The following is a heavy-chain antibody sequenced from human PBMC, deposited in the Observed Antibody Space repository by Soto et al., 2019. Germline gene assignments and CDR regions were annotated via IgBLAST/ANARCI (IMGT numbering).Heavy chain of an antibody. CDR2: IYPGDSDT. D-gene: IGHD3-22*01. Sequence: GASLKISCQGSGYSFTSYWIGWVRQMPGKGLEWMGIIYPGDSDTRYSPSFQGQVTISADKSISTAYLQWSSLKASDTAMYYCARSGAYYYDSSGPGLVWGQGTLVTVSS. CDR1: GYSFTSYW. J-gene: IGHJ4*02. CDR3: ARSGAYYYDSSGPGLV. V-gene: IGHV5-51*01.